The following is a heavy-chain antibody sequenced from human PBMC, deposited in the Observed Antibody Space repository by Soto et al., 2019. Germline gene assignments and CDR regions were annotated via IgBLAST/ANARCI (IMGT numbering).Heavy chain of an antibody. D-gene: IGHD2-15*01. CDR1: GFTFSNYW. CDR2: INSDGSST. CDR3: ARPYCSGGSCPQAMDV. J-gene: IGHJ6*02. V-gene: IGHV3-74*01. Sequence: GGSLRLSCAASGFTFSNYWMHWVRQAPGKGLVWVSRINSDGSSTRYADSVKGRFTISRDNAKNTLYLQMNSLKAEDTAVYYCARPYCSGGSCPQAMDVWGQGTTVTVSS.